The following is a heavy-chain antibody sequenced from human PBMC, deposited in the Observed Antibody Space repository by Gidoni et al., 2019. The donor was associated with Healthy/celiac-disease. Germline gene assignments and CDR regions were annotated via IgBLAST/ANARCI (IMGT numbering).Heavy chain of an antibody. CDR2: IYTSGST. V-gene: IGHV4-4*07. Sequence: QVQLQESGPGLVKPSETLSLTCTVSGGTISSYYWSWSRQPAVKGLEWIGRIYTSGSTNYNPSLKGRVTMSVDTSKNQFSLKLSSVTAADTAVYYCARDLSTSSGWKVYNWFDPWGQGTLVTVSS. D-gene: IGHD6-19*01. CDR1: GGTISSYY. J-gene: IGHJ5*02. CDR3: ARDLSTSSGWKVYNWFDP.